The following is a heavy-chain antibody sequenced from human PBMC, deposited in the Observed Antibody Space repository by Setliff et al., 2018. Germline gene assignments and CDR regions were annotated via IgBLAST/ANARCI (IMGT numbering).Heavy chain of an antibody. CDR3: ARGRNVAIRLLDS. CDR1: GGTFTYYY. Sequence: SETLSLTWAASGGTFTYYYWTWIRQSPGKGLEWIGEINHSGSANYNPSLESRVTISIDTSKNQFSLNLRYVTAADRALYYCARGRNVAIRLLDSWGQGNLVTVS. D-gene: IGHD2-21*01. J-gene: IGHJ4*02. V-gene: IGHV4-34*01. CDR2: INHSGSA.